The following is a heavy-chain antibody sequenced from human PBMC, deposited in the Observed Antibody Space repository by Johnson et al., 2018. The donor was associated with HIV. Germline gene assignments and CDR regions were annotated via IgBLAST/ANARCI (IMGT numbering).Heavy chain of an antibody. CDR3: AREGYGGWAFDI. CDR1: GFTFDDYG. CDR2: ISYDGSNK. V-gene: IGHV3-30*03. Sequence: QVQLVESGGGVVRPGGSLRLSCAASGFTFDDYGMSWVRQAPGKGLEWVAVISYDGSNKYYADSVKGRFTISRDNSKNTLYLQMNSLRAEDTAVYYCAREGYGGWAFDIWGQGTMVTVSS. J-gene: IGHJ3*02. D-gene: IGHD4-23*01.